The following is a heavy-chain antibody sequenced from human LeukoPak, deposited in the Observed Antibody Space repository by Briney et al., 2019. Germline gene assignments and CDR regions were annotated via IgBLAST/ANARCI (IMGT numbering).Heavy chain of an antibody. V-gene: IGHV4-59*01. CDR2: IYYSGST. CDR1: GVSISSYY. Sequence: SETLSLTCTVSGVSISSYYWSRIRQPPGKGLEWIGYIYYSGSTNYNPSLKSRVTISVDTSKNQFSLKLSSVTAADTAVYYCVRDRERAFDIWGQGTMVTVSS. D-gene: IGHD5-24*01. CDR3: VRDRERAFDI. J-gene: IGHJ3*02.